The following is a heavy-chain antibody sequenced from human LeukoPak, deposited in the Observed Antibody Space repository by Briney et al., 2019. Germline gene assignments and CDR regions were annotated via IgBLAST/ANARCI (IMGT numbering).Heavy chain of an antibody. CDR3: ARDRCSSRICYLRITQKGYFDP. CDR1: GGSINNYY. Sequence: PSETLSLTCTVSGGSINNYYWSWIRQPPGKCLEWIGNIYYSGSTNYNPSLKSRVTISLDTSKNQFSLKLSSVTAADTAVYYCARDRCSSRICYLRITQKGYFDPWGQGTLVTVSS. J-gene: IGHJ5*02. CDR2: IYYSGST. D-gene: IGHD2-2*01. V-gene: IGHV4-59*01.